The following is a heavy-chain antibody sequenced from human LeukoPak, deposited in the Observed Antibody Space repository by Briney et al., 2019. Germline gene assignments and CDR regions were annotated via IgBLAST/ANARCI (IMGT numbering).Heavy chain of an antibody. CDR2: IRSDGSNE. J-gene: IGHJ3*02. CDR1: GFTFSIYG. D-gene: IGHD2-2*01. Sequence: GGSLRLSCAASGFTFSIYGMHWVRQAPGKGLEWVAFIRSDGSNEYYAESVKGRFTISRDNSKNTLYLQMNSLRAEDTAVYYCAKGGCVGTSCYRRAFDIWGQGTMVTVSS. V-gene: IGHV3-30*02. CDR3: AKGGCVGTSCYRRAFDI.